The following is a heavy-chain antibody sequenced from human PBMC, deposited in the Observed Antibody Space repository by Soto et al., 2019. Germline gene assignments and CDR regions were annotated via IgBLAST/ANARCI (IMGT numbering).Heavy chain of an antibody. V-gene: IGHV4-31*03. Sequence: SETLSLTCTVSGGSISSGGYYWSWIRQHPGKGLEWIGYIYYSGSTYYNPSLKSRVTISVDTSKNQFSLKLSSVTAADTAVYYCARKTNSSGSIQGFDYWGQGALVTVSS. D-gene: IGHD3-22*01. J-gene: IGHJ4*02. CDR1: GGSISSGGYY. CDR3: ARKTNSSGSIQGFDY. CDR2: IYYSGST.